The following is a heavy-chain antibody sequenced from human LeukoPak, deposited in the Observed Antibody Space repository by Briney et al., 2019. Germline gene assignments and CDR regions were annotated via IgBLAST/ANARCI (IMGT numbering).Heavy chain of an antibody. Sequence: GGSLRLSCAASGFIFSNAWMNWVRQAPGKGLEWVGRIKSKTDGGTADYAAPVKGRFIISRDDSKNTLYLQMNSLKTEDTALYYCTTVYLTGEGNDYWGQGTLVTVSS. V-gene: IGHV3-15*07. J-gene: IGHJ4*02. CDR1: GFIFSNAW. CDR3: TTVYLTGEGNDY. CDR2: IKSKTDGGTA. D-gene: IGHD3-9*01.